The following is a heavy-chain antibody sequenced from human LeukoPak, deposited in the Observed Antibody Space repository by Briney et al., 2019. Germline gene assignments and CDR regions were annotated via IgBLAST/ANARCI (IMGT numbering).Heavy chain of an antibody. CDR1: GFTFSSDW. D-gene: IGHD6-19*01. V-gene: IGHV3-74*01. J-gene: IGHJ4*02. Sequence: GRSLRLSCAASGFTFSSDWMHWVRQAPGKGLVWVSRINNDGSTTAYADSVKGRFTISRDNAKNTLYLQMNGLRADETAVYYCTRDSYSSAWDWGQGTLVTVSS. CDR3: TRDSYSSAWD. CDR2: INNDGSTT.